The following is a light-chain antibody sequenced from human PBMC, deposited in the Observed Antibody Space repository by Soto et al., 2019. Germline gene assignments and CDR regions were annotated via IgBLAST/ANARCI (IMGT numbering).Light chain of an antibody. Sequence: QSALTQPPSASGSPGQSVAISCTGTSSDVGGYNYVSWYQQHPGKAPKLMIYEVMKRPSGVPNRFSGSKSGNTASLTVSGLQAEDEAHYYCVSPAGTTSWTFGGGTKLTVL. J-gene: IGLJ2*01. V-gene: IGLV2-8*01. CDR2: EVM. CDR3: VSPAGTTSWT. CDR1: SSDVGGYNY.